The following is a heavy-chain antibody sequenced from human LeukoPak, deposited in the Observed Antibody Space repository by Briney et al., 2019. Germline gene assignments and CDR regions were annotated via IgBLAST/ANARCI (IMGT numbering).Heavy chain of an antibody. CDR1: GFTFSSYA. CDR2: ISGSGGST. Sequence: PGGSLRLSCAASGFTFSSYALNWVRQAPGKRLEWVSGISGSGGSTYYADSVKGRFTISRENSKNTLYLQMYSLRVEDTAVYYCANQHGGAVAAAKNYDFWGQGTLVTVSS. D-gene: IGHD6-19*01. V-gene: IGHV3-23*01. CDR3: ANQHGGAVAAAKNYDF. J-gene: IGHJ4*02.